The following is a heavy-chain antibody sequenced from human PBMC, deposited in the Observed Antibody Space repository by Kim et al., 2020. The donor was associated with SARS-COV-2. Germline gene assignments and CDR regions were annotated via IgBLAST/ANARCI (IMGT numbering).Heavy chain of an antibody. Sequence: TVYADSVKGRFTVSRDNAKNTLYLQLSTLRAEDTAVYYCATGNNWSFDYWGQGTLVTVSS. J-gene: IGHJ4*02. CDR3: ATGNNWSFDY. CDR2: T. D-gene: IGHD1-1*01. V-gene: IGHV3-74*01.